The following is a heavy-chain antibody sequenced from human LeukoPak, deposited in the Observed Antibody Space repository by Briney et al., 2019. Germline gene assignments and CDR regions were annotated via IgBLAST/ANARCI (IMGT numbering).Heavy chain of an antibody. CDR2: ISAYNGNT. V-gene: IGHV1-18*01. Sequence: ASVKVSCKASGYTFTSYDINWVRQAPGQGLEWMGWISAYNGNTNYAQKLQGRVTMTTDTSTSTAYMELRSLRSDDTAVYYCARDSCSGGSCFSGMDVWGQGTTVTVSS. D-gene: IGHD2-15*01. J-gene: IGHJ6*02. CDR1: GYTFTSYD. CDR3: ARDSCSGGSCFSGMDV.